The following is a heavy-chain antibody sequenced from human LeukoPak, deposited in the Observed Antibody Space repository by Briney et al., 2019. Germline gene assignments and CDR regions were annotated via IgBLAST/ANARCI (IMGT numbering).Heavy chain of an antibody. CDR1: GFTFSDYY. J-gene: IGHJ6*04. CDR2: ISSSSSYT. V-gene: IGHV3-11*06. Sequence: GGSLRLSCAASGFTFSDYYMSWIRQAPGKGPEWVSYISSSSSYTNYADSVKGRFTISRDNAKNSLYLQMNSLRAEDTAVYYCARGGIAAAGTYGMDVWGKGTTVTVSS. CDR3: ARGGIAAAGTYGMDV. D-gene: IGHD6-13*01.